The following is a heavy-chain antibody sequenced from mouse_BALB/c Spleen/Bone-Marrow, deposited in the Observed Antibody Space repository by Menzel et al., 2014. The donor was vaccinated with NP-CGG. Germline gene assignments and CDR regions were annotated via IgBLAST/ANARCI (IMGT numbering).Heavy chain of an antibody. CDR1: GYTFPSYT. D-gene: IGHD1-2*01. Sequence: QVQLQQSGAELARPGASVKMSCTASGYTFPSYTIHWVKQRPGQGPEWIGYINPSSGYANYNQNFKDKATLTADKSSSTAYMQLSSLTSEDSAVFYCARGGLRLPYAMDYWGQGTSVTVSS. J-gene: IGHJ4*01. V-gene: IGHV1-4*01. CDR3: ARGGLRLPYAMDY. CDR2: INPSSGYA.